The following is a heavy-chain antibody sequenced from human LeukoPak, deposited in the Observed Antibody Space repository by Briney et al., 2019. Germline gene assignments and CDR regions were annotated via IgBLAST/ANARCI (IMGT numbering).Heavy chain of an antibody. Sequence: GESLKISCKGSGYGFTSYWIGWVRQMPGKGLEWMGIIYPDDSNTRYSPSFQGQVTISADKSISTAYLQWSSLKASDTAMYYCARLTDWYGSGSRFEYWGQGTLVTASS. D-gene: IGHD3-10*01. CDR1: GYGFTSYW. CDR2: IYPDDSNT. J-gene: IGHJ4*02. V-gene: IGHV5-51*01. CDR3: ARLTDWYGSGSRFEY.